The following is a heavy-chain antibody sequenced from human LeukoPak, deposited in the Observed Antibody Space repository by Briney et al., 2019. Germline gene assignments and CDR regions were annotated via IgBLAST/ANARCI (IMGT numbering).Heavy chain of an antibody. V-gene: IGHV1-18*01. Sequence: ASVKVSCKASGYNFMNYGISWVRQAPGQGLEWMGWISAYNGNTNYAQKLQGRFTMTTDTSTSTASMELRSLRSDDTAVYYCARGIYFDYWGQGTLVTVSS. CDR1: GYNFMNYG. CDR3: ARGIYFDY. J-gene: IGHJ4*02. CDR2: ISAYNGNT.